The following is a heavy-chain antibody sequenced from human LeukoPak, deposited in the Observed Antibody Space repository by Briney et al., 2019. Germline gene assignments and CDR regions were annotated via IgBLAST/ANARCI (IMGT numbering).Heavy chain of an antibody. D-gene: IGHD4-17*01. CDR3: AKDRGDYGDAVDY. Sequence: GGSLRLSCAASGFTFSSYWMSWVRQAPGKGLEWVANINEDGSEKYYVDSVKGRFTISRDNAKNSLFLQMNSLRAEDTALYYCAKDRGDYGDAVDYWGQGTLVTVSS. J-gene: IGHJ4*02. CDR2: INEDGSEK. V-gene: IGHV3-7*03. CDR1: GFTFSSYW.